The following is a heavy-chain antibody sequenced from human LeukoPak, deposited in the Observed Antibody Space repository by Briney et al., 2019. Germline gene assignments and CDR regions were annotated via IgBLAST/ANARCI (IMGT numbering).Heavy chain of an antibody. CDR3: AYDFWSGYYAGYNWFDP. Sequence: SVKVSCKASGGTFSSYAISWVRQAPGQGLEWMGRIIPIFGTEKYAQKFRGRVTITTDEPTSTAYMELSSLRSEDTAVYYCAYDFWSGYYAGYNWFDPWGQGTLVTVSS. CDR1: GGTFSSYA. D-gene: IGHD3-3*01. J-gene: IGHJ5*02. V-gene: IGHV1-69*05. CDR2: IIPIFGTE.